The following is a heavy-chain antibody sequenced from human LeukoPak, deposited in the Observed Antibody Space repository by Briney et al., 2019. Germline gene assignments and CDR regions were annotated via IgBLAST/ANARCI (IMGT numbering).Heavy chain of an antibody. V-gene: IGHV3-48*03. J-gene: IGHJ6*02. Sequence: GGSLRLSCAASGFTFSTYEMNWVRQAPGKGLEWVSYTSSSDSTKYYADSVKGRFTISRDNAKNSLYLQMNSLRDEDTAVYYCARVTDTAMDYFYGMDVWGQGTTVTVSS. D-gene: IGHD5-18*01. CDR3: ARVTDTAMDYFYGMDV. CDR1: GFTFSTYE. CDR2: TSSSDSTK.